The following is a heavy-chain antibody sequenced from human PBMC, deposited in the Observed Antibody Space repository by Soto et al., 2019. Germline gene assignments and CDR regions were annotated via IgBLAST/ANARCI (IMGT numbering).Heavy chain of an antibody. V-gene: IGHV3-30*18. J-gene: IGHJ6*02. CDR1: GFTFSSYG. CDR3: AKDKGSSSLGYYYGMDV. CDR2: ISYDGSNK. D-gene: IGHD6-6*01. Sequence: QVQLVESGGGVVQPGRSLRLSCAASGFTFSSYGMHWVRQAPGKGLEWVAVISYDGSNKYYADSVKGRFTISRDNSKNTLYLQMNSLRAEDTAVYYCAKDKGSSSLGYYYGMDVWGQGTTVTVSS.